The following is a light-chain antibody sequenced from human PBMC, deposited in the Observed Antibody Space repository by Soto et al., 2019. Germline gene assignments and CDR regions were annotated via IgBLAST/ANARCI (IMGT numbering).Light chain of an antibody. V-gene: IGKV3-20*01. Sequence: EIVLTQSPGTLSLSPGERATLSCRASQSVSSNYLVWYQQKPGQPPRLLIYGASSRATGIPDRFSGSGSGTDFTLTISRLEPEDFALHYCQQFGSSPPWTFGQGTKVEIK. CDR1: QSVSSNY. CDR3: QQFGSSPPWT. J-gene: IGKJ1*01. CDR2: GAS.